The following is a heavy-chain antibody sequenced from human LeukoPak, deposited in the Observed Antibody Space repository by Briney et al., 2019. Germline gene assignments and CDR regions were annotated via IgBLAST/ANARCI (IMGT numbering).Heavy chain of an antibody. CDR3: AEQQLVWRFVDY. CDR2: IYYSGST. D-gene: IGHD6-13*01. CDR1: GFTFSSYE. Sequence: TGGSLRLSCAASGFTFSSYEMNWVRQAPGKGLEWIGSIYYSGSTYYNPSLKSRVTISVDTSKNQFSLKLSSVTAADTAVYYCAEQQLVWRFVDYWGQGTLVTVSS. V-gene: IGHV4-39*07. J-gene: IGHJ4*02.